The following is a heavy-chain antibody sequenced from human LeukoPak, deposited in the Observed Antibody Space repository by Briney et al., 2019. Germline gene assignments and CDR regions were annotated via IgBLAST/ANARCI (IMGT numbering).Heavy chain of an antibody. CDR3: VRVAYTSDWHFDY. V-gene: IGHV3-72*01. J-gene: IGHJ4*02. CDR2: SRNRAKSYTT. D-gene: IGHD6-19*01. Sequence: PGGSLRLSCAAPGFTFSDHYMDWVRQAPGKGLXXXXXSRNRAKSYTTDYAASVRGRFTISRDDSQNSLYLQMRSLKTEDTAVYHCVRVAYTSDWHFDYWGQGTLVTVSS. CDR1: GFTFSDHY.